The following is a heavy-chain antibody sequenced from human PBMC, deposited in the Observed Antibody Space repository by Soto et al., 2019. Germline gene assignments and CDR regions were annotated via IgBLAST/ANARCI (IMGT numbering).Heavy chain of an antibody. CDR2: VHYTGST. J-gene: IGHJ6*02. Sequence: SETLSLTCSVTGDSVTSETYYWSWVRQPPGKGLEWIGYVHYTGSTNYNPSLKSRVIMSVDTSMNQFYLRLRSVTAADTGVYFCARDQYNWNYSYHYGMDVWGQGATVTVSS. D-gene: IGHD1-7*01. CDR1: GDSVTSETYY. CDR3: ARDQYNWNYSYHYGMDV. V-gene: IGHV4-61*01.